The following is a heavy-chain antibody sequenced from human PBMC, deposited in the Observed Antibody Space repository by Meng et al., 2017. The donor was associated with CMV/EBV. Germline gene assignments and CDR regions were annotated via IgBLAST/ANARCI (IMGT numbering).Heavy chain of an antibody. V-gene: IGHV3-13*01. CDR3: AKGRGDSDYDFEY. J-gene: IGHJ4*02. CDR2: IGTAGDT. CDR1: GFTFSSYD. Sequence: GSLKISCAASGFTFSSYDMHWVRQATGKGLEWVSAIGTAGDTYYPGSVKGRFTISRENAKNSLYLQMNSLRAEDTAVYYCAKGRGDSDYDFEYWGRGTLVTVSS. D-gene: IGHD5-12*01.